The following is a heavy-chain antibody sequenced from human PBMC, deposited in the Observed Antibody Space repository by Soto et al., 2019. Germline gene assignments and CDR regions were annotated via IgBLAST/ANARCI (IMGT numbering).Heavy chain of an antibody. CDR1: GDSIISSDFY. CDR3: ARRSLGLRKNNWFDP. V-gene: IGHV4-39*01. J-gene: IGHJ5*02. Sequence: SDTLSLTCAVSGDSIISSDFYWGWVRQPPVKGLEWSGSIFYLGSSYYNPSLNSRVTISVDTSKTQCPLRLRSVTGGDTALYFCARRSLGLRKNNWFDPWGQGIMVTGSS. D-gene: IGHD2-21*02. CDR2: IFYLGSS.